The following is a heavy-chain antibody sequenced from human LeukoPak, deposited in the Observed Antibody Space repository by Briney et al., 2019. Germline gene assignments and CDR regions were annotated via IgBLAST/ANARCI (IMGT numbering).Heavy chain of an antibody. D-gene: IGHD3-22*01. J-gene: IGHJ4*02. CDR1: DDSINSLDL. Sequence: NPSETLSLTCTVSDDSINSLDLWSWVRQPPGKGLEWIGEMYLSGTTHSNPSVKSRVTISIDKSKNQFFLNLSSVTAADTAVYYCAGLVGRYSSGLYYYYFDYWGQGTLVTVSS. V-gene: IGHV4-4*02. CDR2: MYLSGTT. CDR3: AGLVGRYSSGLYYYYFDY.